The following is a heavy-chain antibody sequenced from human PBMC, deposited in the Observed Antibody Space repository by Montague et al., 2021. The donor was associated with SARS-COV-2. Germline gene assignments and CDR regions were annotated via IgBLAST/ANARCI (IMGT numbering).Heavy chain of an antibody. Sequence: SETLSLTCTVFGYSISSGYFWAWLRQPPGKGLEWIGSIYHAGYIHYNPSLKSRVSISIDTSRNQISLRVTDVAAADTAVYYCARAPCVGDCNSLAIWFDPWGQGTLVSVS. J-gene: IGHJ5*02. CDR2: IYHAGYI. CDR1: GYSISSGYF. CDR3: ARAPCVGDCNSLAIWFDP. V-gene: IGHV4-38-2*02. D-gene: IGHD2-21*02.